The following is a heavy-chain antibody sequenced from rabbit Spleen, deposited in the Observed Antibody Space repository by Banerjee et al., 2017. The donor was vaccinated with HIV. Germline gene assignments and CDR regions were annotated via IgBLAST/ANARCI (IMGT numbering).Heavy chain of an antibody. CDR1: GVSFNDKDV. V-gene: IGHV1S45*01. J-gene: IGHJ4*01. D-gene: IGHD4-2*01. CDR2: INMVTGKS. CDR3: ASPDGGGIYVGGAFNL. Sequence: QEQLVESGGGLVQPEGSLTLTCKASGVSFNDKDVMCWVRQAPGKGLEWITCINMVTGKSVYASWAKGRFTISKTSSTTVTLQMTSLTAADTATYFCASPDGGGIYVGGAFNLWGPGTLVTVS.